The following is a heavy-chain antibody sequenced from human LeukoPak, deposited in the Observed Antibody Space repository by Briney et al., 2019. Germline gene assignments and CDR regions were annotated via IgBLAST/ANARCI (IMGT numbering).Heavy chain of an antibody. J-gene: IGHJ4*02. CDR2: IYSGGST. CDR3: AKDVYYYDSSGPDY. Sequence: GGSLRLSCAASGFTVSSNYMSWVRQAPGKGLEWVSVIYSGGSTYYADSVKGRFTISRHNSKNTLYLQMNSLTAEDTAVYYCAKDVYYYDSSGPDYWGQGTLVTVSS. CDR1: GFTVSSNY. D-gene: IGHD3-22*01. V-gene: IGHV3-53*04.